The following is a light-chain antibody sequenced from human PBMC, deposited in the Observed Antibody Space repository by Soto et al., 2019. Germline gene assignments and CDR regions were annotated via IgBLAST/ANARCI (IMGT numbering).Light chain of an antibody. CDR2: LDSDGSL. CDR1: NGHSNYA. CDR3: QTWGAGIVL. Sequence: QLVLTQPPSASASLGASVKLTCTLSNGHSNYAIAWHQQQADRGPRYLMKLDSDGSLVKGDGIPDRFSGSSSGAEGYLSISGLQSEDEADYYCQTWGAGIVLFGGGTKVTVL. V-gene: IGLV4-69*01. J-gene: IGLJ2*01.